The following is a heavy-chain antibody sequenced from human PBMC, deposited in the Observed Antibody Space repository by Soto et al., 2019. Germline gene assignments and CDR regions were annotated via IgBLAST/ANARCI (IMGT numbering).Heavy chain of an antibody. Sequence: PGGSLRLSCAASGFSFSDSAMHWVRQASGKGLEWIARIRSKANSYLIAYDESVRGRFIISRDDSKNTAYLQMNDLNTEDTAIYYCARGGEMGINDYWGQGTQVTVSS. V-gene: IGHV3-73*01. J-gene: IGHJ4*02. CDR1: GFSFSDSA. CDR2: IRSKANSYLI. CDR3: ARGGEMGINDY. D-gene: IGHD1-26*01.